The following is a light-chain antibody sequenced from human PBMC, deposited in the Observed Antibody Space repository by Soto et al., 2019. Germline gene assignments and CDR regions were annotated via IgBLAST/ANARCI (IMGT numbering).Light chain of an antibody. CDR2: GAS. V-gene: IGKV3-20*01. Sequence: EIVLTQSPGTLSLSPGERATLSCRASQSVSSSYLAWYQQKPGQAPRLLIYGASSRATGIPDRFSGSGCGTDFTLTISRLEPEDLSLYFCQQYGSSLVYTFGQGTKLEIK. CDR1: QSVSSSY. J-gene: IGKJ2*01. CDR3: QQYGSSLVYT.